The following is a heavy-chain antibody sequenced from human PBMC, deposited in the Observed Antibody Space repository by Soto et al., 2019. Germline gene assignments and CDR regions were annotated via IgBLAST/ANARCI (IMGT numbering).Heavy chain of an antibody. CDR1: GTIFSSYT. CDR3: RGLGGRMDD. Sequence: VQLVQSGAEVKKPGSSVRVSCKASGTIFSSYTISWVRQAPGQGLEWMGRIIPILGETNSAQKFQGRVTLTADKSTNTAYMELNSLRLEDTALYCVRGLGGRMDDWGQGTTVTVSS. V-gene: IGHV1-69*02. CDR2: IIPILGET. D-gene: IGHD3-16*01. J-gene: IGHJ6*02.